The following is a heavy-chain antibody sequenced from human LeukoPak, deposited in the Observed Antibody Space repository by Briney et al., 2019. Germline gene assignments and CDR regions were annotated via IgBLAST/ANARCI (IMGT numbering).Heavy chain of an antibody. CDR1: GGSISSGSYY. D-gene: IGHD3-9*01. Sequence: SETLSLTCTVSGGSISSGSYYWSWIRQPAGKGLEWIGRIYTSGSTNYNPSLKSRVTISVDTSKNQFSLKLNSVTAADTAVYYCARQYIDILTGYHRGELYWYFDLWGRGTLVTVSS. CDR2: IYTSGST. CDR3: ARQYIDILTGYHRGELYWYFDL. V-gene: IGHV4-61*02. J-gene: IGHJ2*01.